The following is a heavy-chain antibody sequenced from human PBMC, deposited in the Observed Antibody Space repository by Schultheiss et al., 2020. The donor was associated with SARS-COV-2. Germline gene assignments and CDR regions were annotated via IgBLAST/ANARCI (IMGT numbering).Heavy chain of an antibody. CDR2: ISYDGSNK. D-gene: IGHD3-3*01. CDR3: ARADTIFGVVGGFDP. J-gene: IGHJ5*02. Sequence: GESLKISCAASGFTFSSYAMHWVRQAPGKGLEWVSVISYDGSNKYYADSVKGRFTISRDNSKNTLYLQMNSLRAEDTAVYYCARADTIFGVVGGFDPWGQGTLVTVAS. CDR1: GFTFSSYA. V-gene: IGHV3-30*01.